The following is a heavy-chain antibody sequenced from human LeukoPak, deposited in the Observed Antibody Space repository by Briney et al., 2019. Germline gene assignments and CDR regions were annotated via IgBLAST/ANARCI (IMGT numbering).Heavy chain of an antibody. D-gene: IGHD3-3*01. CDR2: INHSGST. V-gene: IGHV4-34*01. Sequence: SETLSLTCAVYGGSFSGYYWSWIRQPPGKGLEWIGEINHSGSTNYNPSLKSRVTISVDTSKNQFSLKLSSVTAADTAFYYCASEGVVRYLFDYWGQGTLVTVSS. CDR3: ASEGVVRYLFDY. J-gene: IGHJ4*02. CDR1: GGSFSGYY.